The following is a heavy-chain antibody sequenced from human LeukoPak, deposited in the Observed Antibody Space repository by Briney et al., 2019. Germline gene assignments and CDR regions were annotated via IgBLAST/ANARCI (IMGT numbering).Heavy chain of an antibody. CDR3: ASSTGDSSGWSARDFDY. Sequence: SETLSLTCTVSGGSISSYYWSWIRQPPGKGLEWIGYIYYSGSTNYNPSLKSRVTISVDTSKNQFSPKLSSVTAADTAVYYCASSTGDSSGWSARDFDYWGQGTLVTVSS. V-gene: IGHV4-59*08. CDR2: IYYSGST. D-gene: IGHD6-19*01. CDR1: GGSISSYY. J-gene: IGHJ4*02.